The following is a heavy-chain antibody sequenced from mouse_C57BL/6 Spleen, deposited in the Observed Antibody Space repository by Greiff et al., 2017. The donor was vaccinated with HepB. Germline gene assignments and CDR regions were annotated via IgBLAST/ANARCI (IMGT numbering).Heavy chain of an antibody. Sequence: QVQLQQPGAELVMPGASVKLSCKASGYTFTSYWMHWVKQRPGQGLEWIGEIDPSDSYTNYNQKFKGKSTLTVDKSSSTAYMQLSSLTSEDSAVYYCARGLPHYAMDYWGQGTSVTVSS. CDR2: IDPSDSYT. CDR1: GYTFTSYW. J-gene: IGHJ4*01. D-gene: IGHD2-2*01. CDR3: ARGLPHYAMDY. V-gene: IGHV1-69*01.